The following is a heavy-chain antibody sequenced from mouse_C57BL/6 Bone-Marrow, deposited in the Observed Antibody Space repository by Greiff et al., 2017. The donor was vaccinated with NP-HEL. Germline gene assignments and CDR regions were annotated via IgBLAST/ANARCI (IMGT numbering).Heavy chain of an antibody. D-gene: IGHD6-2*01. J-gene: IGHJ1*03. CDR2: ISSGGSYT. V-gene: IGHV5-6*01. Sequence: EVQGVESGGDLVKPGGSLKLSCAASGFTFSSYGMSWVRQTPDKRLEWVATISSGGSYTYYPDSVKGRFTISRDNAKNTLYLQMSSLKSEDTAMYYCARQISDVWGTGTTVTVSS. CDR3: ARQISDV. CDR1: GFTFSSYG.